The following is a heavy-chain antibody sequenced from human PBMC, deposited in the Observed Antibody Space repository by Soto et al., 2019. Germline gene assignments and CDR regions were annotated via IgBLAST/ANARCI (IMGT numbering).Heavy chain of an antibody. CDR1: GFSLSTSGVG. Sequence: SGPTLFNPTQTLTLTCTFSGFSLSTSGVGVGWIRQPPGKALKWLALIYWDDDKRYSPSLRSRLTITKDTSKNQVVLTMTNMDPVDTATYYCIQSRCGGDCLQSYASYYYYGMDVWGQGNTVTVSS. CDR3: IQSRCGGDCLQSYASYYYYGMDV. J-gene: IGHJ6*02. CDR2: IYWDDDK. V-gene: IGHV2-5*02. D-gene: IGHD2-21*02.